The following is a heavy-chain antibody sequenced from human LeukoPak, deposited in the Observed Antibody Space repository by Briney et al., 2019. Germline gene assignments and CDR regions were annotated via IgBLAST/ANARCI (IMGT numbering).Heavy chain of an antibody. V-gene: IGHV3-7*01. CDR2: IKQDGSQK. D-gene: IGHD5-24*01. J-gene: IGHJ4*02. Sequence: GGSLRLSCTASGFTFSSSWMSWVRQAPGRGLERVASIKQDGSQKYYVDSVKGRFTISRDNAKNSLYLQMNSLRAEDTAVYYCARLFRDVTIFDYWGQGTLVTVSS. CDR3: ARLFRDVTIFDY. CDR1: GFTFSSSW.